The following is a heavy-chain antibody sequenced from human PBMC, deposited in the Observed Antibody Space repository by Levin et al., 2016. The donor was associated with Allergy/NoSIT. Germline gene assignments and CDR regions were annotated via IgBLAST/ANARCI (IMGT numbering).Heavy chain of an antibody. CDR2: INPSTGNV. D-gene: IGHD6-19*01. V-gene: IGHV7-4-1*02. CDR1: GYNFIDYA. J-gene: IGHJ4*02. Sequence: ASVKVSCKASGYNFIDYAVNWVRQAPGQGLEWLGWINPSTGNVMYDQDFTGRFVFSLDTSATTAYLQISSLKAEDTAVYYCARQYRASGWYYFDYWGLGTLVTVSS. CDR3: ARQYRASGWYYFDY.